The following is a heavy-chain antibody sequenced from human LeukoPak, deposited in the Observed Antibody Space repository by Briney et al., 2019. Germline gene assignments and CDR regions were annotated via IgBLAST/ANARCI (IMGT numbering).Heavy chain of an antibody. D-gene: IGHD3-10*01. J-gene: IGHJ5*02. CDR1: GGSISSYY. CDR2: IYTSGST. CDR3: ARDFTMVRGARGLNWFDP. V-gene: IGHV4-4*07. Sequence: KPSETLSLTCTVSGGSISSYYWSWIRQPAGKGLEWIGRIYTSGSTNYNPSLKSRVTMSVDTSKNQFSLKLSSVTAADTAVYYCARDFTMVRGARGLNWFDPWGQGTLVTVSS.